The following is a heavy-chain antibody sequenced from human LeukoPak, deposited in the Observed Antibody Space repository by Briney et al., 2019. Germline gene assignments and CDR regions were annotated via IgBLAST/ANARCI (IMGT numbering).Heavy chain of an antibody. J-gene: IGHJ4*02. V-gene: IGHV1-2*02. CDR2: MNPDSGGT. CDR1: GYTFTAYY. CDR3: ARDVPGYSSEFDF. Sequence: GASVKVPCKASGYTFTAYYIHWVRQAPGQGLEWVGWMNPDSGGTNSAQKFQGRVTMTRDTSISTAYLELNRLTSDDTAVYYCARDVPGYSSEFDFWGQGTLVTVSS. D-gene: IGHD6-19*01.